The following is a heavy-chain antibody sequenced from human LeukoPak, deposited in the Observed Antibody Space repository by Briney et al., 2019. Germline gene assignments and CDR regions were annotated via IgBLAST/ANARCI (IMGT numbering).Heavy chain of an antibody. J-gene: IGHJ4*02. V-gene: IGHV3-48*03. CDR2: INSGSRI. D-gene: IGHD6-19*01. CDR3: GRESIAVAGAPFDY. Sequence: GWSLRLTRACTGWILSKYEMNWVRPAPCKGRAGVSYINSGSRIYDADSVQGRFTISRDNAKNSLYLQMNSLGAEDTAVYYCGRESIAVAGAPFDYWGQGTLVTVSS. CDR1: GWILSKYE.